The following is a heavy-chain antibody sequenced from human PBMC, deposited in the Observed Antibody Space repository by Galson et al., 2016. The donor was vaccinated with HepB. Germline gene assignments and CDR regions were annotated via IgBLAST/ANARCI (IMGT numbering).Heavy chain of an antibody. D-gene: IGHD1-26*01. CDR2: VSTDGSST. CDR1: GFTFSSYS. V-gene: IGHV3-74*03. Sequence: SLRLSCAASGFTFSSYSMHWVRQAPRKGPVWVARVSTDGSSTAYADSVQGRFTISRDNAKNTLYLQMNSLRAEDTAVYYCACTPFGRATGINWFDPWGQGTLVIVSS. J-gene: IGHJ5*02. CDR3: ACTPFGRATGINWFDP.